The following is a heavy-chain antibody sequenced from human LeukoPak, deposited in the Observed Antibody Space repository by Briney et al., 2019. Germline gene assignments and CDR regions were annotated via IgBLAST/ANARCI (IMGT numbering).Heavy chain of an antibody. CDR3: ARHRSYYYGSGRAGGRTEIEY. J-gene: IGHJ4*02. D-gene: IGHD3-10*01. CDR2: ISYSGST. Sequence: PSETLSLTCTVSGVSISSYYWSWIRQPPGKGLDWIGYISYSGSTNYNPSLKSRVTISLDTSKKQFSLKLSSVTAADTAVYYCARHRSYYYGSGRAGGRTEIEYRGQGTLVTVSS. V-gene: IGHV4-59*08. CDR1: GVSISSYY.